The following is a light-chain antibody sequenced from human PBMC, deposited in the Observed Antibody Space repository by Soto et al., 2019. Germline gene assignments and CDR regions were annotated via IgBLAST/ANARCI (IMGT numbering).Light chain of an antibody. CDR3: TSYTSSFTHL. CDR2: EGS. CDR1: SSDVGSYNL. Sequence: QSVLTQPASVSGSPGQSITISCTGTSSDVGSYNLVSWYQLHPGRAPKLMIYEGSKRPSGVSNRFSGSKSGNTASLTISGLQAEDEADYYCTSYTSSFTHLFGTGTKVTVL. V-gene: IGLV2-14*02. J-gene: IGLJ1*01.